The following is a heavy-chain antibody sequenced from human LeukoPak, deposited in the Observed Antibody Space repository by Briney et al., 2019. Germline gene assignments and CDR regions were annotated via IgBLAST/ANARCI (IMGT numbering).Heavy chain of an antibody. D-gene: IGHD6-6*01. CDR1: GFTFSSYS. V-gene: IGHV3-21*04. Sequence: GGSLRLSCAASGFTFSSYSMNWVRQAPGKGLEWVSSISSSSSYIYYADSVKGRFTISRDNSKNTLYLQMNSLRAEDTAVYYCAKNGRRIAVGFDYWGQGTLVTVSS. CDR3: AKNGRRIAVGFDY. CDR2: ISSSSSYI. J-gene: IGHJ4*02.